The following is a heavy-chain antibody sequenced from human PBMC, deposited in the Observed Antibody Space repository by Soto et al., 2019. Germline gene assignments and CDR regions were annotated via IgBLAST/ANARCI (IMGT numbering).Heavy chain of an antibody. CDR2: IYYSGST. Sequence: QLQLQESGPGLVKPSETLSLTCTVSGGSISSSSYYWGWIRQPPGKGLEWIGSIYYSGSTYYNPSLTSRVTISVDTSKNQFSLKLSSVPAADTAVYSCASRGSSSWYGYWGQGTLVTVSS. V-gene: IGHV4-39*01. D-gene: IGHD6-13*01. CDR3: ASRGSSSWYGY. J-gene: IGHJ4*02. CDR1: GGSISSSSYY.